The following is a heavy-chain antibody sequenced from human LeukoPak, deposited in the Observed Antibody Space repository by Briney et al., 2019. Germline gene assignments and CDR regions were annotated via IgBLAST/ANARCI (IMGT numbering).Heavy chain of an antibody. D-gene: IGHD3-16*01. CDR1: GGSISSGGYY. CDR2: IYYSGST. Sequence: SQTLSLTCTVSGGSISSGGYYWSWIRQHPGKGLEWIGYIYYSGSTYYNPSLKSRMTISVDTSKNQFSLRLSSVTAADPVVYYCARVDPRGWFDPWGQGTLVTVSS. CDR3: ARVDPRGWFDP. J-gene: IGHJ5*02. V-gene: IGHV4-31*03.